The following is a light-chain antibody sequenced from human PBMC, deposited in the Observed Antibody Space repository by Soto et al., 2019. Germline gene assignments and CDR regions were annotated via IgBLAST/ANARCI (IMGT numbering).Light chain of an antibody. J-gene: IGLJ2*01. Sequence: QSVLTQPASVSGSPGQSITISCTGTSSDVGDYNYVSWYQQHPGKAPKLMIYDVSSRPSGVSDRFSGSKSGNTASLIISGLQAEDEADYYCSSYTSSTVIFGGGTKVTVL. V-gene: IGLV2-14*01. CDR3: SSYTSSTVI. CDR1: SSDVGDYNY. CDR2: DVS.